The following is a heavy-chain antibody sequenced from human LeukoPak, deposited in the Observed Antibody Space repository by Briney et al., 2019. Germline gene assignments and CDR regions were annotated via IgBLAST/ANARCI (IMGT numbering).Heavy chain of an antibody. J-gene: IGHJ5*02. V-gene: IGHV4-30-4*08. CDR1: GFTFSDYY. CDR2: IYYSGST. CDR3: ARVVVVVPAAIETFDP. D-gene: IGHD2-2*02. Sequence: LRLSCAASGFTFSDYYMSWIRQPPGKGLEWIGYIYYSGSTYYNPSLKSRVTISVDTSKNQFSLKLSSVTAADTAVYYCARVVVVVPAAIETFDPWGQGTLVTVSS.